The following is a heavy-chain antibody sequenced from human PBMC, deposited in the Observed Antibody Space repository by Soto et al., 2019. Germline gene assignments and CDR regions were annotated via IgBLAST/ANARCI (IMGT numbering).Heavy chain of an antibody. D-gene: IGHD3-16*01. CDR1: GGSISSYY. V-gene: IGHV4-59*08. CDR2: IYYSGST. Sequence: SETLSLTCTVSGGSISSYYWSWIRQPPGKGLEWIGYIYYSGSTNYNPSLKSRVTISVDTSKNQFSLKLSSVTAADTAVYYCARHWALGPPQDYWGQGTLVTVS. CDR3: ARHWALGPPQDY. J-gene: IGHJ4*02.